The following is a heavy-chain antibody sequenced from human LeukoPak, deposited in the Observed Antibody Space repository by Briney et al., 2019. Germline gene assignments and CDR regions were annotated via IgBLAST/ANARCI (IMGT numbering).Heavy chain of an antibody. CDR1: GGSISSSSYY. CDR3: ARQGYCSGGSCYPTSDY. CDR2: IYYSGST. Sequence: PSETLSLTCTVSGGSISSSSYYRGWFRQPPGKGLEWIGSIYYSGSTYYNPSLKSRVTISVDTSKNQFSLKLSSVTAADTAVYYCARQGYCSGGSCYPTSDYWGQGTLVTVSS. J-gene: IGHJ4*02. V-gene: IGHV4-39*01. D-gene: IGHD2-15*01.